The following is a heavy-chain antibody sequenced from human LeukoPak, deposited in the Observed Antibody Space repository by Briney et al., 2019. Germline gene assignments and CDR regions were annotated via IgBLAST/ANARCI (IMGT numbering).Heavy chain of an antibody. CDR2: INPSRNT. J-gene: IGHJ4*02. CDR1: GGSFSGYY. CDR3: ARRYDFWSGYPPPLDY. V-gene: IGHV4-34*01. Sequence: SSETLSLTCAVFGGSFSGYYRNWLRQPPGKGLEWIGQINPSRNTNYNPSLKSRVTISVDTSKKQFSLKLSSVTAADTAVYYCARRYDFWSGYPPPLDYWGQGTLVTVSS. D-gene: IGHD3-3*01.